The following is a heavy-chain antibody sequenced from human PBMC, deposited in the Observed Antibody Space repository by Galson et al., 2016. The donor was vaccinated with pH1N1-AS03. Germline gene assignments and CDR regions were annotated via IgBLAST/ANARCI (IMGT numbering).Heavy chain of an antibody. CDR3: ARDGPFDYDSSAIPTVSECMDV. D-gene: IGHD3-22*01. CDR1: GFTLNAYS. CDR2: ISRTSTYI. V-gene: IGHV3-21*01. Sequence: SLRLSCAASGFTLNAYSLNWVRPTPGTGLEWISSISRTSTYIYYADSVKGRFPISRDNTQNSLFLQMDNLRVEDPAVYYCARDGPFDYDSSAIPTVSECMDVWGQGTTVTVSS. J-gene: IGHJ6*02.